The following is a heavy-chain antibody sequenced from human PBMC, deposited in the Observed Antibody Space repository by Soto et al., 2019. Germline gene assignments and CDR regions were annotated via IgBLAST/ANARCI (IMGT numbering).Heavy chain of an antibody. CDR3: ARADRKWLDP. Sequence: SETLSLTCSVSGGPMYSYFWSWIRQPPGKGLEWIGYVYYGGSSNYNPSLKSRVTFSVDTPKNQVSLNLRSVTAADTAVYYCARADRKWLDPWGQGILVTVSS. CDR1: GGPMYSYF. V-gene: IGHV4-59*01. J-gene: IGHJ5*02. CDR2: VYYGGSS.